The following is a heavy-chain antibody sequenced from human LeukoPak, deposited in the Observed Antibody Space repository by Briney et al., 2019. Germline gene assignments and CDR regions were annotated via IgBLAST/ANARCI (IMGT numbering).Heavy chain of an antibody. V-gene: IGHV3-13*01. CDR3: VREWRGIASHFHGMDL. J-gene: IGHJ6*02. CDR1: DFSFNIYD. CDR2: LGTNGDT. D-gene: IGHD6-6*01. Sequence: GGSLRLSCVASDFSFNIYDMYWVRQAAGRGLEWVSALGTNGDTFYLGSVRGRFTISRENGKNSLYLQMNSLGVDDSAVYYCVREWRGIASHFHGMDLWGQGTTVTVSS.